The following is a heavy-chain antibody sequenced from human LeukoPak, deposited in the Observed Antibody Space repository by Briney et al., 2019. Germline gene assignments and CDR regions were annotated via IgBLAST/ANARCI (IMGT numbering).Heavy chain of an antibody. J-gene: IGHJ4*02. CDR2: ISHSGTT. CDR1: GGSIDITNY. Sequence: SETLSLTCGVSGGSIDITNYWSWVRQAPGKGLEWIGEISHSGTTIYNPSLRSRVAMFLDRANKQFSLSLTSVTAADSAVYYCTRENRPFCPFAYWGQGVLVTVSS. V-gene: IGHV4-4*02. D-gene: IGHD2/OR15-2a*01. CDR3: TRENRPFCPFAY.